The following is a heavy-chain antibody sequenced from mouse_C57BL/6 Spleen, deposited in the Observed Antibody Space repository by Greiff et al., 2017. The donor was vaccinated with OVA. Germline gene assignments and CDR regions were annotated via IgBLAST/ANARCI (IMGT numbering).Heavy chain of an antibody. CDR2: IDPETGGT. D-gene: IGHD6-1*01. CDR1: GYTFTDYE. CDR3: TRSAFDY. J-gene: IGHJ2*01. Sequence: QVHLLQPGAELVRPGASVTLSCKASGYTFTDYEMHWVKQTPVHGLEWIGAIDPETGGTAYNQKFKGKAILTADKSSSTAYMELRSLTSEDSAVYYCTRSAFDYWGQGTTLTVSS. V-gene: IGHV1-15*01.